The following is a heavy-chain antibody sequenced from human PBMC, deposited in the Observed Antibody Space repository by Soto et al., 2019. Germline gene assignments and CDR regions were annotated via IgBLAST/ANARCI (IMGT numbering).Heavy chain of an antibody. V-gene: IGHV4-30-4*01. CDR1: GGSISSGDYY. CDR2: IYYSGST. Sequence: SETLSLPCTVSGGSISSGDYYWCWTRQPPGKGLEWIGYIYYSGSTYYNPSLNSPVSISADTSKNQFSLKLNSVTAADTAVYYCARVGRGVADYWGQGTLVTV. D-gene: IGHD3-10*01. J-gene: IGHJ4*02. CDR3: ARVGRGVADY.